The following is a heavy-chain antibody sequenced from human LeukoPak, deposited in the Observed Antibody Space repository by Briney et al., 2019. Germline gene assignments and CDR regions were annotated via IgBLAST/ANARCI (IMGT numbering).Heavy chain of an antibody. V-gene: IGHV1-18*01. CDR2: ISAYNGNT. Sequence: VSVKVSCKASGYTFTSYGISWVRQAPGQGLEWMGWISAYNGNTNYAQKLQGRVTMATDTSTSTAYMELRSLRSDDTAVYYCARGDYVWWSYVAFDIWGQGTMVTVSS. J-gene: IGHJ3*02. CDR1: GYTFTSYG. CDR3: ARGDYVWWSYVAFDI. D-gene: IGHD3-16*01.